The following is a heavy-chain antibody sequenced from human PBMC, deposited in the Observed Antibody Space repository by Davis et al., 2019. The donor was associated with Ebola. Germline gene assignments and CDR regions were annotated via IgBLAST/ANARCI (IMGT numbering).Heavy chain of an antibody. CDR1: GYSFTSYW. CDR2: IDPSDSYT. J-gene: IGHJ6*03. V-gene: IGHV5-10-1*01. D-gene: IGHD2-2*01. Sequence: GESLKISCKGSGYSFTSYWISWVRQMPGNGLEWMGRIDPSDSYTNYSPAFQGHVTISADKSISTAYLQWSSLKASDTAMYYCATGDRRCSSTSCLPYYYYYYMDVWGKGTTVTVSS. CDR3: ATGDRRCSSTSCLPYYYYYYMDV.